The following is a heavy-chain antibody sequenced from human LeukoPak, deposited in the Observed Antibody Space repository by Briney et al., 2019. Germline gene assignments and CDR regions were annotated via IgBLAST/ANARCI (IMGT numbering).Heavy chain of an antibody. J-gene: IGHJ6*03. V-gene: IGHV3-7*01. CDR1: GFTFSSYW. D-gene: IGHD3-9*01. CDR2: IKQDGSEK. CDR3: ARVSHFDWPYYYYYYMDV. Sequence: PGGSLRLSCAASGFTFSSYWMSWVRQAPGKGLEWVANIKQDGSEKYYVDSVKGRFTISRDNAKNSLYLQMSSLRAEDTAVYYCARVSHFDWPYYYYYYMDVWGKGTTVTVSS.